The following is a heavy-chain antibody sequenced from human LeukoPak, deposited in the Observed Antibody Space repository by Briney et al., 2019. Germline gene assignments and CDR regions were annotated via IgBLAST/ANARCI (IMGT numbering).Heavy chain of an antibody. V-gene: IGHV3-15*01. CDR1: GFTFSNAW. Sequence: GGSLRLSCAASGFTFSNAWMRWVRQAPAKGLEWVGRIKSKTDGGTKDYAAPVKGRFTISRDDSKNTLYLQMNSLKTEDTAVYYCTTVRYSGYDFFPDYWGQGTLVTVSS. J-gene: IGHJ4*02. D-gene: IGHD5-12*01. CDR3: TTVRYSGYDFFPDY. CDR2: IKSKTDGGTK.